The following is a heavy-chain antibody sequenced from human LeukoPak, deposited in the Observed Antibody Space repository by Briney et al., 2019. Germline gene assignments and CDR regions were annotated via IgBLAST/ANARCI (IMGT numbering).Heavy chain of an antibody. J-gene: IGHJ4*02. CDR3: ASPSRDGYNTFDY. D-gene: IGHD5-24*01. CDR1: GVTFSTYV. CDR2: IIPIFGTA. Sequence: SVKVSCKASGVTFSTYVISWVRQAPGQGLEWMGGIIPIFGTANYAQKFQGRVTITADESTSTAYMELSSLRSEDTAVYYCASPSRDGYNTFDYWGQGTLVTVSS. V-gene: IGHV1-69*13.